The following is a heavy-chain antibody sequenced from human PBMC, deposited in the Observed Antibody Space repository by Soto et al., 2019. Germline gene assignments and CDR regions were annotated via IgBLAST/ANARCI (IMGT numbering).Heavy chain of an antibody. CDR2: IYYSGST. CDR3: ARRYGDSFDF. D-gene: IGHD4-17*01. Sequence: KPSETLSLTCTVSGGSISASSYYWGWIRQPPGKGLEWIGYIYYSGSTNYNPSLKSRVTISVDTSKNQFSLKLSSVTAADTAVYYCARRYGDSFDFWGQGTLVTVSS. CDR1: GGSISASSYY. J-gene: IGHJ4*02. V-gene: IGHV4-61*05.